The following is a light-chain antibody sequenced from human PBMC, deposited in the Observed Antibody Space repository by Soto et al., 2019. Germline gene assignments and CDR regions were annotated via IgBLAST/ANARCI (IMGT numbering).Light chain of an antibody. CDR2: DNN. V-gene: IGLV1-44*01. J-gene: IGLJ3*02. CDR3: AAWDDSLSAWM. CDR1: SSNIGSNT. Sequence: QSVLTQSPSASGTPGQRVTISCSGSSSNIGSNTVNWYQQLPGTAPKLLIYDNNQRPSGVPDRFSGSKSGTSASLAISGLQSEDEGDYYCAAWDDSLSAWMFGGGTKVTVL.